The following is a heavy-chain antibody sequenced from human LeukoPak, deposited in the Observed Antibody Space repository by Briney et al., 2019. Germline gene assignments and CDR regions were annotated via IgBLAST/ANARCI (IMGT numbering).Heavy chain of an antibody. CDR3: AKAALYSSIWYHDC. D-gene: IGHD6-13*01. CDR1: GFTFSDHY. Sequence: GGSLRLSCAASGFTFSDHYMDWVRQAPGKGLEWVGRTRNKANSYTTEYAASVKGRFAISRDDSKNSLYLQMNSLKTEDTAVYYCAKAALYSSIWYHDCWGQGTLVTVSS. V-gene: IGHV3-72*01. J-gene: IGHJ4*02. CDR2: TRNKANSYTT.